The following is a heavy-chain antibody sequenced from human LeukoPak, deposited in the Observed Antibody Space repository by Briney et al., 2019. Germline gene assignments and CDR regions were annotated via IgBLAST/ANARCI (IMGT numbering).Heavy chain of an antibody. CDR1: GFTVSSNY. CDR2: IYSGGST. V-gene: IGHV3-66*01. J-gene: IGHJ6*02. D-gene: IGHD3-9*01. CDR3: ARKRRYYDILTGTPMDV. Sequence: GGSLRLSCAASGFTVSSNYMSWVRQAPGKGLEWVSVIYSGGSTYYADSVKGRSTISRDNSKNTLYLQMNSLRAEDTAVYYCARKRRYYDILTGTPMDVWGQGTTVTVSS.